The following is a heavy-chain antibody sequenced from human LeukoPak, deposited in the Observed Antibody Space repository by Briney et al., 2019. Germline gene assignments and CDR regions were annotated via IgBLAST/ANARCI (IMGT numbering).Heavy chain of an antibody. D-gene: IGHD3-9*01. CDR1: GFTFSSYG. CDR3: ARDLSSGNVLRYFDWLPRDYYGMDV. J-gene: IGHJ6*02. CDR2: IWYDGSNK. V-gene: IGHV3-33*01. Sequence: GGSLRLSCAASGFTFSSYGMHWVRQAPGKGLEWVAVIWYDGSNKYYADSVKGRFTISRDNSKNTLYLQMNSLRAEDTAVYYCARDLSSGNVLRYFDWLPRDYYGMDVWGQGTTATVSS.